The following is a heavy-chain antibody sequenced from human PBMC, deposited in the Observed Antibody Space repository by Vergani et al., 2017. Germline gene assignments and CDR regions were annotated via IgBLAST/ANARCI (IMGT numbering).Heavy chain of an antibody. CDR1: GFTFSHYS. V-gene: IGHV3-21*01. CDR3: AREPGPAVAGTQ. D-gene: IGHD6-19*01. Sequence: EVQMVESGGGLVKPGGSLRLSCVASGFTFSHYSMNWVRQAPGKGMEWVSSISSSSSYIYYADSVKGRFTISRDNAKNSLYLQMNSLRAEDTAVYYCAREPGPAVAGTQWGQGTLVTVSS. J-gene: IGHJ4*02. CDR2: ISSSSSYI.